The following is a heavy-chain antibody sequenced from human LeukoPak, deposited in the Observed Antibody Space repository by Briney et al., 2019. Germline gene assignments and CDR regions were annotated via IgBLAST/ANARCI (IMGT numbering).Heavy chain of an antibody. Sequence: GGSLRLSCGASGFTFSSYWMNWVRQAPGQGLEWVANINQGGSEKYYEDSVQGRFTITRDDGTKSLYLQMISLRAEDTAVYYCARGQVTAVSGVAYYDIGGRGKMVTVSS. CDR1: GFTFSSYW. CDR2: INQGGSEK. CDR3: ARGQVTAVSGVAYYDI. D-gene: IGHD4-17*01. J-gene: IGHJ3*02. V-gene: IGHV3-7*04.